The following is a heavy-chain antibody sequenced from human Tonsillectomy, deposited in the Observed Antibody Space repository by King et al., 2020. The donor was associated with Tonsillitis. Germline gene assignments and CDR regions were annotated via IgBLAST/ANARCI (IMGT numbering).Heavy chain of an antibody. CDR3: ARITAYGYGYDIADYIAW. CDR2: IHNNGNT. D-gene: IGHD5-12*01. Sequence: QLQESGPGLVKPSETLSLSCIVYGDSISSDYWSWVRQPPGKGLEWIGHIHNNGNTKSNPSLKSRVSMSVDTSKNQFSLKLTSVTAADTAVYFCARITAYGYGYDIADYIAWGGRGTL. V-gene: IGHV4-59*01. J-gene: IGHJ4*02. CDR1: GDSISSDY.